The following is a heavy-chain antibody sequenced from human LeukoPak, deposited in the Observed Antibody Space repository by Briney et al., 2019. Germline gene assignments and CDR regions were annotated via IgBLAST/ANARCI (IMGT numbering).Heavy chain of an antibody. CDR2: ISAYNGNT. CDR1: GYTFTSYG. J-gene: IGHJ4*02. D-gene: IGHD2-2*01. V-gene: IGHV1-18*04. CDR3: ARDLSGYCSSTSCYFDY. Sequence: GASVKVSCKASGYTFTSYGISWVRQAPGQGLEWMGWISAYNGNTNYAQKLQGRVTMTTDTSTSTAYMELRSLRSEDTAVYYCARDLSGYCSSTSCYFDYWGQGTLVTVSS.